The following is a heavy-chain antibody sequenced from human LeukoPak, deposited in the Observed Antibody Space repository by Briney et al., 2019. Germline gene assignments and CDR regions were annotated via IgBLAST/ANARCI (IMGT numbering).Heavy chain of an antibody. Sequence: PGGSLRVSCAASGFTFSSYWMSWVRQAPGKGLEWVANIKQDGSEKYYVDSVKGRFTISRDNAKNSLYLQMNSLRAEDTAVYYCATYHDLIGFDYWGQGTLVTVSS. J-gene: IGHJ4*02. CDR1: GFTFSSYW. CDR3: ATYHDLIGFDY. D-gene: IGHD3/OR15-3a*01. CDR2: IKQDGSEK. V-gene: IGHV3-7*01.